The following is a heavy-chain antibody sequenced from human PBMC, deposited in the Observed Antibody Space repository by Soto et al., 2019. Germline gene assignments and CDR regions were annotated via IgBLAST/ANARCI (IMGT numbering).Heavy chain of an antibody. J-gene: IGHJ4*02. CDR3: ARDSQLYYY. Sequence: SETLSLTCTVSGCSISSYYWSWIRQPPGKGLEWIGYIYYSGSTNYNPSLKSRVTISVDTSKNQFSLKLSSVTAADTAVYYCARDSQLYYYWGQGTLVTVSS. V-gene: IGHV4-59*01. D-gene: IGHD3-16*02. CDR2: IYYSGST. CDR1: GCSISSYY.